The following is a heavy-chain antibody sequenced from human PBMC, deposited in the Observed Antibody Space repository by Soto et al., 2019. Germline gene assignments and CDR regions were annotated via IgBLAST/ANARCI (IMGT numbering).Heavy chain of an antibody. CDR2: ISWNSGEI. D-gene: IGHD5-12*01. CDR3: AKNGLDNSPSAIDS. V-gene: IGHV3-9*01. J-gene: IGHJ4*02. CDR1: GFTFDDYA. Sequence: GGSLRLSCAASGFTFDDYAMHWVRQAPGKGLEWVSGISWNSGEIVYADSVKGRFTISRGNSKNMVFLQMNSLRAEDTALYYCAKNGLDNSPSAIDSWGPGTLVTVSS.